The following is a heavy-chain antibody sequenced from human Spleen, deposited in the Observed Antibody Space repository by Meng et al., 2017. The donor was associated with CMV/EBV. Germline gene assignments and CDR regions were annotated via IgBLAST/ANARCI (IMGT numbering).Heavy chain of an antibody. CDR1: GFTFSHFF. CDR2: ISGSDSTT. CDR3: ARDRAVVPAAAFDY. Sequence: GESLKISCAGSGFTFSHFFMNWIRQAPGKGLEWVSYISGSDSTTYYADSVKGRFTISRYNSKNTLYLQMNSLRAEDTAVYYCARDRAVVPAAAFDYWGQGTLVTVSS. V-gene: IGHV3-11*04. D-gene: IGHD2-2*01. J-gene: IGHJ4*02.